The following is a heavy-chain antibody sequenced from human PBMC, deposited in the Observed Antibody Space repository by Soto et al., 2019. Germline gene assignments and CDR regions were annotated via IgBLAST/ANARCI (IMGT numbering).Heavy chain of an antibody. CDR3: AKDVGGGYINMIVVNDDAFDI. CDR2: ISGSGGST. Sequence: EVQLLESGGGLVQPGGSLRLSCAASGFTFSSYAMSWVRQAPGKGLEWVSAISGSGGSTYYADSVKGRFTISRDNSKNTQYLQMNSLRADETDVYYCAKDVGGGYINMIVVNDDAFDIWGQGTMVTVSS. D-gene: IGHD3-22*01. J-gene: IGHJ3*02. V-gene: IGHV3-23*01. CDR1: GFTFSSYA.